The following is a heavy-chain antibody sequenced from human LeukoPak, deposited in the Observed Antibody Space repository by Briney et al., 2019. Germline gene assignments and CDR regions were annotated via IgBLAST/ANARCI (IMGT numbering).Heavy chain of an antibody. V-gene: IGHV3-21*04. D-gene: IGHD2-15*01. CDR2: ISGSSSHI. CDR3: GKIRLDSATGY. CDR1: GFTFTTSG. J-gene: IGHJ4*02. Sequence: GGSLRLSCAASGFTFTTSGMTWVRQAPGKGLEWVSSISGSSSHIFYADSVKGRFTLSRDNAKNSLYLQMNSLRAEDTAVYYCGKIRLDSATGYWGQGTLVTVSS.